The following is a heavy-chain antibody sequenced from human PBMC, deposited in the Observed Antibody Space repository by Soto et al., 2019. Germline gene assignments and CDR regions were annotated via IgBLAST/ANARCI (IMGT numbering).Heavy chain of an antibody. CDR2: ISAYNGNT. J-gene: IGHJ4*02. CDR1: GYTFTSSG. CDR3: ARDLAAGDY. V-gene: IGHV1-18*01. D-gene: IGHD6-13*01. Sequence: ASVKVSCKASGYTFTSSGISWVRQAPGQGLEWMGWISAYNGNTNYAQKLQGRVTMTTDTSTSTVYMQLGSPRFEDTAVYYCARDLAAGDYWGQGTLVTVSS.